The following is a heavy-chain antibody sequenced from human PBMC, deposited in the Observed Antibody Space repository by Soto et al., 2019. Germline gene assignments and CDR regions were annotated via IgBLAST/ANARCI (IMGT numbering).Heavy chain of an antibody. CDR1: GFTFSNYA. D-gene: IGHD4-17*01. V-gene: IGHV3-23*01. CDR3: TKVRGDPV. Sequence: EVQVLESGGDLVQPGGSLRLSCAASGFTFSNYAMNWVRQAPGKGPEWVSGISAGRSTYYADSVKGRFTISRDNSKSTLFLQMDCLRAEDTALYYCTKVRGDPVWGKGTTVTVSS. J-gene: IGHJ6*04. CDR2: ISAGRST.